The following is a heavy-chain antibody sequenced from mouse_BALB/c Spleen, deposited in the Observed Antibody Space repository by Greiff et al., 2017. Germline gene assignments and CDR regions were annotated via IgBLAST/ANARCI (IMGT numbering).Heavy chain of an antibody. CDR2: IYPGDGDT. V-gene: IGHV1-80*01. CDR1: GYAFSSYW. Sequence: VQGVESGAELVRPGSSVKISCKASGYAFSSYWMNWVKQRPGQGLEWIGQIYPGDGDTNYNGKFKGKATLTADKSSSTAYMQLSSLTSEDSAVYFCARRGYDGYLYAMDYWGQGTSVTVSS. CDR3: ARRGYDGYLYAMDY. D-gene: IGHD2-3*01. J-gene: IGHJ4*01.